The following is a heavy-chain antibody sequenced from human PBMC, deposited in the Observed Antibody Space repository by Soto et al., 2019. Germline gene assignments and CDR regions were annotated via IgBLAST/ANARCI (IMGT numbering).Heavy chain of an antibody. CDR2: VNPNSGGT. CDR1: GYTFSGFY. V-gene: IGHV1-2*02. J-gene: IGHJ4*02. Sequence: ASVKVSCKASGYTFSGFYMHWVRQAPGQGLEWMGWVNPNSGGTKSAEKFQGRVTMTRDTSISTAYMELSRLTSDDTAVYYCASAAVTGTAGLDFWGQGTQVTVSS. D-gene: IGHD6-19*01. CDR3: ASAAVTGTAGLDF.